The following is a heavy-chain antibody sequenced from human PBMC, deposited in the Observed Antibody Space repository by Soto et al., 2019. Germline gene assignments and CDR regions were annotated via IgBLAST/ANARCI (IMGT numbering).Heavy chain of an antibody. D-gene: IGHD2-15*01. J-gene: IGHJ4*02. CDR2: IYYSGST. CDR1: GGSISSYY. CDR3: ARDDGDSVDH. Sequence: QVQLQESGPGLVKPSETLSLTCTVSGGSISSYYWSWIRQPPGKGLEWIGYIYYSGSTNYNPSLKRRVTISVHTSKNQFPLKLNSVTATDTAVYYCARDDGDSVDHWGQGTLVTVSS. V-gene: IGHV4-59*12.